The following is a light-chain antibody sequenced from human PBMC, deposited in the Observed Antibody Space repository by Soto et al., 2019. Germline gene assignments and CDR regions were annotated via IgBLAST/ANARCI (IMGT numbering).Light chain of an antibody. V-gene: IGKV1-39*01. J-gene: IGKJ1*01. CDR3: QHTFNSPPWT. Sequence: DIHMTQSPSSLSASVGDTVTITYRASQNIDMYLNWYQQKPGKAPRVLISGASNLQSGVPSRFSGSGSGTDFTLTISSLQSEDFASYFCQHTFNSPPWTFGQGTKVDIK. CDR1: QNIDMY. CDR2: GAS.